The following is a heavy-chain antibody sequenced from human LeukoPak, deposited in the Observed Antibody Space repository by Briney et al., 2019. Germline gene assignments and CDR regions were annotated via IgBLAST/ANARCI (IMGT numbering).Heavy chain of an antibody. CDR1: GFTFSSYV. J-gene: IGHJ5*02. CDR2: INHSGST. CDR3: ARGRPSPYYYGSGSYYNGLPGYNWFDP. D-gene: IGHD3-10*01. Sequence: GSLRLSCAASGFTFSSYVMSWIRQPPGKGLEWIGEINHSGSTNYNPSLKSRVTISVDTSKNQFSLKLSSVTAADTAVYYCARGRPSPYYYGSGSYYNGLPGYNWFDPWGQETLVTVSS. V-gene: IGHV4-34*01.